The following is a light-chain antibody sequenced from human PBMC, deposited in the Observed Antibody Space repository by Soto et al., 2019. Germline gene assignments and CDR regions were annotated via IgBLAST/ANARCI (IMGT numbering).Light chain of an antibody. J-gene: IGKJ1*01. CDR2: GAS. CDR1: QSITTY. CDR3: EQTHTTPWT. V-gene: IGKV1-39*01. Sequence: DIQMTQSPSSLSASVGDTVTITCRSSQSITTYVNWYQQRVWRAPKLLIYGASSLQSGVPSRFTGSGSGTDFSLTITSLQPEDFATYHCEQTHTTPWTFGQGTKVEVK.